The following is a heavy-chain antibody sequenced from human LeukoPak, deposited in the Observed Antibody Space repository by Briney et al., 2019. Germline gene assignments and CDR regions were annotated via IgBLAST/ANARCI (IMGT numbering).Heavy chain of an antibody. J-gene: IGHJ5*02. V-gene: IGHV1-69*13. CDR2: IIPIFGTA. CDR3: ARGVAEQQLVNWFDP. Sequence: PRASVKVSCKASGGTFSSYAISWVRQATGQGLEWMGVIIPIFGTANYAQKFQGRVTITADESTSTAYMELSSLRSEDTAVYYCARGVAEQQLVNWFDPWGQGTLVTVSS. CDR1: GGTFSSYA. D-gene: IGHD6-13*01.